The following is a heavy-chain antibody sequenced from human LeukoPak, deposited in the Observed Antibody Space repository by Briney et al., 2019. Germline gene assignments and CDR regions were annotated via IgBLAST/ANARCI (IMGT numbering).Heavy chain of an antibody. CDR2: MRHDGSKQ. CDR1: GFTFRNYG. J-gene: IGHJ5*02. CDR3: ARDDATSSHFSYFNP. V-gene: IGHV3-33*01. D-gene: IGHD2-2*01. Sequence: GRSLRLSCAASGFTFRNYGMTWVRQAPGKGLEWVGCMRHDGSKQYSADSVKGRFTFSRDNSRNTVDLHMNSLRVEDTAVYYCARDDATSSHFSYFNPWGQGALVIVSS.